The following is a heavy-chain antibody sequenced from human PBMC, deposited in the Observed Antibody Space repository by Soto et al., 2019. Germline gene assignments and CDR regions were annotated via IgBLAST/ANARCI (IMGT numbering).Heavy chain of an antibody. CDR3: ARVWAAGDSGDGDY. J-gene: IGHJ4*02. V-gene: IGHV3-33*01. Sequence: QVQLVESGGGVVQPGRSLRLSCAASGFTFSSYGMHWVRQATGKGLEWVAVIWYDGSNKYYADSVRGRFTISRDNSKNTLYWNMTSLRAEDTAVYYCARVWAAGDSGDGDYWCQGTLVTVSS. CDR1: GFTFSSYG. CDR2: IWYDGSNK. D-gene: IGHD6-25*01.